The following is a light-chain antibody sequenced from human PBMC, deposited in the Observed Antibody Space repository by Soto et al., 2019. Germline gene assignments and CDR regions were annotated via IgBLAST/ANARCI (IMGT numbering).Light chain of an antibody. Sequence: EIVLTQSPGTLSLSPGERATLSCRASQSVSSSYLAWFQQKPGQAPRLLIYGASYRDTGIPDRFSGSGSGTDFTLTISRLEPEDLAVYYCQQYGSSSYTFGQGTRLEIK. CDR2: GAS. CDR3: QQYGSSSYT. J-gene: IGKJ2*01. V-gene: IGKV3-20*01. CDR1: QSVSSSY.